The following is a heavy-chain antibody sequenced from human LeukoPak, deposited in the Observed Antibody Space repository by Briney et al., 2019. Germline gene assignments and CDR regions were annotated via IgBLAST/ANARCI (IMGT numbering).Heavy chain of an antibody. D-gene: IGHD3-22*01. J-gene: IGHJ4*02. CDR1: GGSISSSSYY. Sequence: SETLSLTYTVSGGSISSSSYYWGWVRQPPGKGLEWIGSIYYSGSTYYNPSLKSRVTISVDTSKNQFSLKLSSVTAADTAVYYCARGYYYFDYWGQGTLVTVSS. CDR3: ARGYYYFDY. CDR2: IYYSGST. V-gene: IGHV4-39*01.